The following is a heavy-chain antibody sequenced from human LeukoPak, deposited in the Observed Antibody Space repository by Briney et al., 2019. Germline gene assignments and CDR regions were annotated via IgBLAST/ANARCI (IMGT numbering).Heavy chain of an antibody. CDR3: ASSFAVTETDAFDI. D-gene: IGHD6-19*01. Sequence: SETLSLTCTVSGGSISSYYWSSIRQPAGKGLEGIGRIYTSGSTNYNPSLKSRHTMSEDTYKNQFSLKLSSVTAAETAVYYCASSFAVTETDAFDIWGQGTMVTVSS. J-gene: IGHJ3*02. CDR1: GGSISSYY. V-gene: IGHV4-4*07. CDR2: IYTSGST.